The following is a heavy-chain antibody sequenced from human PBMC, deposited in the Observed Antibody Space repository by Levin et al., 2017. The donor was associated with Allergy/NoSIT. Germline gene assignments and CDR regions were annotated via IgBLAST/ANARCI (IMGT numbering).Heavy chain of an antibody. CDR1: GGSFSGYY. V-gene: IGHV4-34*01. J-gene: IGHJ6*02. CDR2: INHSGST. D-gene: IGHD5-12*01. Sequence: SQTLSLTCAVYGGSFSGYYWSWLRQPPGKGLEWIGEINHSGSTNYNPSLKSRVTISVDTSKNQFSLKLSSVTAADTAVYYCARVNKWLRFEYYYYGMDGWGQGTTVTVSS. CDR3: ARVNKWLRFEYYYYGMDG.